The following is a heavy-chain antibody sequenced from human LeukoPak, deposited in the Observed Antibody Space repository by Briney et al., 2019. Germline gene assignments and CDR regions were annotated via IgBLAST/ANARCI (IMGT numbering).Heavy chain of an antibody. CDR3: AKDIYDFWSGYLREGDIAFDY. V-gene: IGHV3-53*01. D-gene: IGHD3-3*01. CDR1: GFTVSSNS. Sequence: HSGGSLRLSCTVSGFTVSSNSMSWVRQAPGKGLGWVSFIYSDNTHYSDSVKGRFTISRDNYKNTLYLQMNSLRAEDTAIYYCAKDIYDFWSGYLREGDIAFDYWGQGTLVTVSS. J-gene: IGHJ4*02. CDR2: IYSDNT.